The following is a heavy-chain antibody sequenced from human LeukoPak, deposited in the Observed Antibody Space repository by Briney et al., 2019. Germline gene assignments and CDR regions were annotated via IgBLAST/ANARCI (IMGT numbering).Heavy chain of an antibody. J-gene: IGHJ3*02. CDR1: GGSISSSRYY. CDR2: IYYSGRI. CDR3: ARPQWEQNALNAFDI. V-gene: IGHV4-39*01. Sequence: PSETLSLTCTVSGGSISSSRYYWGWILQPPGKGLEWIGSIYYSGRIYYNSSLRSRVTISVDTSKNQFSLKVNPVTAADAAVYYCARPQWEQNALNAFDIWGQGTVLTVSS. D-gene: IGHD1-26*01.